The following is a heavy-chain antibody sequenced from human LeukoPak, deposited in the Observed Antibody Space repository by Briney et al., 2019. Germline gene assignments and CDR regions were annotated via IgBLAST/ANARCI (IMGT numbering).Heavy chain of an antibody. D-gene: IGHD7-27*01. Sequence: SETLSLTCTVSGGSISSSNYYWGWIRRPPGKGLEWLGSISYSGSTNYDPSLKSRVTISVDTSKNQFSLKLRSVTAADTAVYYCARRHVFWGSYPLGFDYWGQGTLVTVSS. CDR3: ARRHVFWGSYPLGFDY. CDR2: ISYSGST. J-gene: IGHJ4*02. V-gene: IGHV4-39*01. CDR1: GGSISSSNYY.